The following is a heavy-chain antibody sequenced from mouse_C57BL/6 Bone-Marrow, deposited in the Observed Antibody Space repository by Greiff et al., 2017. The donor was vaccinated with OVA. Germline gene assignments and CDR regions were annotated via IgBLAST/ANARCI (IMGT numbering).Heavy chain of an antibody. CDR1: GYTFTNYW. D-gene: IGHD1-1*01. CDR2: IYPGGGYT. Sequence: VKLMESGAELVRPGTSVKMSCKASGYTFTNYWIGWAKQRPGHGLEWIGDIYPGGGYTNYNEKFKGKATLTADKSSSTAYMQFSSLTSEDSAIYYCARQTVVGGDWYFDVWGTGTTVTVSS. J-gene: IGHJ1*03. V-gene: IGHV1-63*01. CDR3: ARQTVVGGDWYFDV.